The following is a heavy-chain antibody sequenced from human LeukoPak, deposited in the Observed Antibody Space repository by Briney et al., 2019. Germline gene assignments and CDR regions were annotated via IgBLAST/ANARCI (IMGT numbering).Heavy chain of an antibody. J-gene: IGHJ4*02. Sequence: GGSLRLSCTTSGFTVTNYWMHWVRQAPGKGLVWVSRINSDGSNTNYAGSVKGRFTISRDNDRNTLYLKMNSLRAEDTAVYYCAGGLSDYYYTVGYWGQGTLVTVSS. V-gene: IGHV3-74*01. CDR3: AGGLSDYYYTVGY. CDR1: GFTVTNYW. CDR2: INSDGSNT. D-gene: IGHD3-22*01.